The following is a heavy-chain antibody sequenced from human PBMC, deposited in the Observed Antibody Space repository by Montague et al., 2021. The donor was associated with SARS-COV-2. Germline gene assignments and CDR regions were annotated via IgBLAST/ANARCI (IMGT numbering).Heavy chain of an antibody. CDR3: ARDSGECSRTTCYRPYYYGLAV. V-gene: IGHV4-59*01. J-gene: IGHJ6*02. Sequence: SETLSLTCEVSGDSISSYYWSWIRQSPGKGLEWIGYVHYTGSTEYNPSLKTRVTLSLDAPRNHFSLKLRSVTAADTAVYYCARDSGECSRTTCYRPYYYGLAVWGQGTTVTVSS. CDR1: GDSISSYY. D-gene: IGHD3-16*02. CDR2: VHYTGST.